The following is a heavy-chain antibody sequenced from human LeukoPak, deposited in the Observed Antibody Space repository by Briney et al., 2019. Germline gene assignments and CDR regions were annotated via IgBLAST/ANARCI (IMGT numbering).Heavy chain of an antibody. CDR3: AHGGSGNFDY. D-gene: IGHD3-10*01. J-gene: IGHJ4*02. CDR1: GFIFSSYW. CDR2: IKQAGSEN. Sequence: GGSLRLSCAASGFIFSSYWMTWVRQAPGKGLEWVANIKQAGSENSYVDSVKGRFTISRDNAKNSLYLQMNSLRAEDTALYYCAHGGSGNFDYWGQGTLVTVSS. V-gene: IGHV3-7*03.